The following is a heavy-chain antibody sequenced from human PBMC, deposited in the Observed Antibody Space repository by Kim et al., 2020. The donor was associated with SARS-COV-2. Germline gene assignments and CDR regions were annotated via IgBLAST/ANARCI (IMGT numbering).Heavy chain of an antibody. D-gene: IGHD6-13*01. Sequence: ASVKVSCKTSGYTFSNYGINWVRQAPGQGPEWMGWISTHTGNPTYAQGFTGRFVFTLDPSVNTAYLQISSLKAEDTAVYYCARPSTPAYSSPLGYWGQGTLVTVSS. CDR3: ARPSTPAYSSPLGY. J-gene: IGHJ4*02. CDR2: ISTHTGNP. CDR1: GYTFSNYG. V-gene: IGHV7-4-1*02.